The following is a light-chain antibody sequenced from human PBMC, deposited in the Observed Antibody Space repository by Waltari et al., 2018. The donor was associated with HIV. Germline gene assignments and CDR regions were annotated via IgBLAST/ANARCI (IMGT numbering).Light chain of an antibody. Sequence: EIVLTQSQGTLSLSQGERATLSCRASQSVSSSYLAWYQQKPGQAPRLLLYGTSNRATGIPDRFSGGGSGTDFTLTISRLEPEDSALYYCQQYGSSPQTFGGGTKVEIK. J-gene: IGKJ4*01. CDR3: QQYGSSPQT. V-gene: IGKV3-20*01. CDR1: QSVSSSY. CDR2: GTS.